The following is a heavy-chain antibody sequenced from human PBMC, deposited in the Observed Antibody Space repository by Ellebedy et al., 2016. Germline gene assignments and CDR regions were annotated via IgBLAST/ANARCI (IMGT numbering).Heavy chain of an antibody. Sequence: SETLSLTCTVSGGSISSYYWSWIRQPPGKGLECIGYIYYSGSTNYNPSLKSRVTISVDTSKNQFSLKLRSVTAADTAVYYCARAPGGVFDPWGQGTLVTVSS. V-gene: IGHV4-59*01. CDR3: ARAPGGVFDP. CDR2: IYYSGST. CDR1: GGSISSYY. J-gene: IGHJ5*02. D-gene: IGHD6-25*01.